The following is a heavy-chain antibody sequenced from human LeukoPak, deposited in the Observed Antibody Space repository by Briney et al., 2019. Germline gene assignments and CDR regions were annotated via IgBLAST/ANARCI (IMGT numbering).Heavy chain of an antibody. Sequence: PSETLSLTRTVSGGSISSGSYYWSWIRQPAGKGLEWIGRIYTSGSTNYNPSLKSRVTISVDTSKNQFSLKLSSVTAADTAVYYCARRSPESYYDDDAFDIWGQGTMVTVSS. J-gene: IGHJ3*02. D-gene: IGHD3-22*01. CDR2: IYTSGST. CDR1: GGSISSGSYY. CDR3: ARRSPESYYDDDAFDI. V-gene: IGHV4-61*02.